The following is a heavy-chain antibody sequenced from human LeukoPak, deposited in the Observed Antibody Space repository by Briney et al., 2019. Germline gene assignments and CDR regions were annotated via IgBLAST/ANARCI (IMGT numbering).Heavy chain of an antibody. Sequence: GGSLRLSCTASGFTFDHYGMSWVRQAPGKGLEWVSGISWNGDSTGYADSVKGRFTISRDDAKNSLYLQMNSLRAEDTALYHCARDRSSGWHSDYWGQGTLVTVSS. V-gene: IGHV3-20*01. D-gene: IGHD6-19*01. CDR2: ISWNGDST. CDR3: ARDRSSGWHSDY. CDR1: GFTFDHYG. J-gene: IGHJ4*02.